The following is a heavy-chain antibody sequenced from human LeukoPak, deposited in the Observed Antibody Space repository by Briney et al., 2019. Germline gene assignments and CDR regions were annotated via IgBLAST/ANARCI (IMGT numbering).Heavy chain of an antibody. D-gene: IGHD4-17*01. CDR2: ISGSGGNK. CDR3: AKGYGDFEGLAY. CDR1: GFTFSSYA. V-gene: IGHV3-23*01. Sequence: GGSLRLSCTTSGFTFSSYAMNWVRQAPGKGLEWVSGISGSGGNKYYADSVKGRFTISRDNSKNTLYLQLNSLRAEDTALYYCAKGYGDFEGLAYWGQGTLVTVSS. J-gene: IGHJ4*02.